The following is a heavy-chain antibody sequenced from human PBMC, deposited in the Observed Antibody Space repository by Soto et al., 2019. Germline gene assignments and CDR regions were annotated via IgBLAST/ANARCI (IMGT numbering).Heavy chain of an antibody. CDR1: GGSFSGYY. J-gene: IGHJ4*02. D-gene: IGHD2-21*02. Sequence: QVQLQQWGAGLLKPSETLSLTCAVYGGSFSGYYWSWIRQPPGKGLEWIGEINHSGSTNYNPSLKSRVTISVDTSKNQFSLKLSSVTAADTAVYYCARAGCGGDCRIYPERPFDYWGQGTLVTVSS. CDR2: INHSGST. CDR3: ARAGCGGDCRIYPERPFDY. V-gene: IGHV4-34*01.